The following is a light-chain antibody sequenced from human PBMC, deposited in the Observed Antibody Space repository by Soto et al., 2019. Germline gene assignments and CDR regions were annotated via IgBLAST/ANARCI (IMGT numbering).Light chain of an antibody. CDR3: QQYGSSPVT. CDR2: GAS. Sequence: EIVLTQSPGTLSLSPGERATLSCRASQSVSSSYLAWYQQKPGQAPRLLIYGASSRATGIPDRFSGSVSGREFTLPISRLEPEDFAVYYCQQYGSSPVTFGGGTKVEIK. CDR1: QSVSSSY. V-gene: IGKV3-20*01. J-gene: IGKJ4*01.